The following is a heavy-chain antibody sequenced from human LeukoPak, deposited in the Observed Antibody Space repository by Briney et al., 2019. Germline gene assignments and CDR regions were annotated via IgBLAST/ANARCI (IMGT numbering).Heavy chain of an antibody. J-gene: IGHJ2*01. CDR2: IYTSGTT. CDR1: GGSVSTDNYY. V-gene: IGHV4-61*09. Sequence: SETLSLTCTVSGGSVSTDNYYWSWIRQPAGKGLEWIGHIYTSGTTNYNPSLKSRVTMLVDTSKNQFSLKLNSVTAADTAGYYCARPYRGTYSYFDLCGRGTLGTVSS. CDR3: ARPYRGTYSYFDL. D-gene: IGHD1-26*01.